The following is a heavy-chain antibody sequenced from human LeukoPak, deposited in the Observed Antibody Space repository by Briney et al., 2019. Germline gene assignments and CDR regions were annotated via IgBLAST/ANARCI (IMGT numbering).Heavy chain of an antibody. CDR2: INPSGGYT. J-gene: IGHJ4*02. D-gene: IGHD3-10*01. V-gene: IGHV1-46*01. CDR3: ARRGGSLVFDY. Sequence: ASVKVSCKSSGYPFTNYYIHWVRQAPRQGLEWMGVINPSGGYTTYAQEFQGRVTMTSDTSTSTLYMELSSLTSEDTAIHYCARRGGSLVFDYWGQGTLVTVPS. CDR1: GYPFTNYY.